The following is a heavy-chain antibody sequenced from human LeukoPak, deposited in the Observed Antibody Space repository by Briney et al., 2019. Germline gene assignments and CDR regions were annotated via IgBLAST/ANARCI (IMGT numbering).Heavy chain of an antibody. CDR1: GGSISSYY. V-gene: IGHV4-59*01. D-gene: IGHD3-16*01. Sequence: SETLSLTCTVSGGSISSYYWSWIRQPPGKGLEWIGYIYYSGSTNYNPSLKSRVTISVDTSKNQFSLKLSSVTAADTAVYYCARSPSLYGAAPYYYYYGMDVWGQGTTVTVSS. CDR2: IYYSGST. J-gene: IGHJ6*02. CDR3: ARSPSLYGAAPYYYYYGMDV.